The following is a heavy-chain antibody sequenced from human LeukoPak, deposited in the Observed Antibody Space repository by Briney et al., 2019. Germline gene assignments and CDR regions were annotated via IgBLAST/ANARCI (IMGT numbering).Heavy chain of an antibody. CDR2: INPNSGGT. J-gene: IGHJ3*02. CDR1: GYTFTGYY. D-gene: IGHD2-15*01. CDR3: ASAVVVPTDAFDI. V-gene: IGHV1-2*06. Sequence: ASVKVSCKASGYTFTGYYIHWVRQAPGQGLEWMGRINPNSGGTNYAQKFQGRVTMTRDTSISTAYMEVSRLRSDDTAVYYCASAVVVPTDAFDIWGQGTVVTVSP.